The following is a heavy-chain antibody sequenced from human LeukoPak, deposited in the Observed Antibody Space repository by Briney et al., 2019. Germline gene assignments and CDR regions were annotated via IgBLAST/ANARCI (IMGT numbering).Heavy chain of an antibody. V-gene: IGHV3-74*01. CDR3: ADGDY. J-gene: IGHJ4*02. CDR1: GFTFTSYY. Sequence: GGSLRLSCAASGFTFTSYYMHWVRQAPGKGLVWVSRISGDGSNTIYADSVKGRFTISRDNSKNTLYLQMNSLRPEDTAVYYCADGDYWGQGTLVTVSS. CDR2: ISGDGSNT.